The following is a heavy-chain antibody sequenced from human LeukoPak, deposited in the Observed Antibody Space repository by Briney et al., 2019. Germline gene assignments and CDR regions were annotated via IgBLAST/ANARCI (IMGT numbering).Heavy chain of an antibody. CDR1: GGSFSGYY. V-gene: IGHV4-34*01. Sequence: PSETLSLTCAVYGGSFSGYYWSWIRQPPGKELEWIGEINHSGSTNYNPSLKSRVTISVDTSKNQFSLKLSSVTAADTAVYYCALSPGYSGYAYYFDYWGQGTLVTVSS. CDR2: INHSGST. D-gene: IGHD5-12*01. CDR3: ALSPGYSGYAYYFDY. J-gene: IGHJ4*02.